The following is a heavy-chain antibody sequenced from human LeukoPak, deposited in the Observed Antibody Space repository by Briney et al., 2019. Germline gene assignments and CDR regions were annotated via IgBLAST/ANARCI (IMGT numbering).Heavy chain of an antibody. CDR2: IYYSGST. CDR3: AIDLVGNAFDI. J-gene: IGHJ3*02. Sequence: SETLSLTCTVSGGSINTYYWSWIRQPPGKGLEWIGYIYYSGSTNYNPSLKSRVTISVDTSKNQFSLKLSSVTAADTAVYYCAIDLVGNAFDIWGQGTMVTVSS. V-gene: IGHV4-59*01. CDR1: GGSINTYY. D-gene: IGHD7-27*01.